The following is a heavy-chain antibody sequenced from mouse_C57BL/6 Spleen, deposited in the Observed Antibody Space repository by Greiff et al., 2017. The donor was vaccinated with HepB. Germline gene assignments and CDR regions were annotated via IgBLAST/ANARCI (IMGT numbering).Heavy chain of an antibody. J-gene: IGHJ4*01. CDR1: GFSLTSYG. CDR2: IWSGGST. CDR3: ARRFYYDYDRGYAMDY. D-gene: IGHD2-4*01. V-gene: IGHV2-2*01. Sequence: QVQLQQSGPGLVQPSQSLSITCTVSGFSLTSYGVHWVRQSPGKGLEWLGVIWSGGSTDYNAAFISRLSISKDNSKSQVFFKMNSLQADDTAIYYCARRFYYDYDRGYAMDYWGQGTSVTVSS.